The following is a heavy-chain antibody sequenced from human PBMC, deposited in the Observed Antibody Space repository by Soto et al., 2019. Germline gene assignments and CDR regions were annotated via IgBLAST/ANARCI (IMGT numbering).Heavy chain of an antibody. CDR1: GFTFSDYY. V-gene: IGHV3-11*05. CDR2: ISSSSSYT. D-gene: IGHD1-26*01. J-gene: IGHJ4*02. Sequence: QVQLVESGGGLVKPGGSLRLSCAASGFTFSDYYMSWIRQAPGKGLEWVSYISSSSSYTNYADSVKGRFTISRDNAKNSLYLQMNSLRAEDTAVYYCARDTHSGSSFFDYWGQGTLVTVSS. CDR3: ARDTHSGSSFFDY.